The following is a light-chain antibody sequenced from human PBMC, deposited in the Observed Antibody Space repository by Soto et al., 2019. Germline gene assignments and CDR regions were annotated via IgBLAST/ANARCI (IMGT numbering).Light chain of an antibody. CDR1: QSVTVNS. V-gene: IGKV3-20*01. Sequence: EILLTQSPSTLSLSPGEGVTLSCRASQSVTVNSLAWYQQKPGQAPRLLIHAASTRAAAVPDRFTGSGSGTDFALTISRLEPEDFGVYYCQQYGDSPLTSGPGTKVDIK. CDR3: QQYGDSPLT. J-gene: IGKJ3*01. CDR2: AAS.